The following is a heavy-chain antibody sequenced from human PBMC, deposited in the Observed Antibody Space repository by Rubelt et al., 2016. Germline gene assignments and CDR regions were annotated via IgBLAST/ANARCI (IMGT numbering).Heavy chain of an antibody. J-gene: IGHJ4*02. V-gene: IGHV5-10-1*03. CDR3: GRGNSWYPL. D-gene: IGHD6-13*01. CDR2: IDPSDSYI. Sequence: EVQLVQSGAEVKKPGESLRISCKGSGYNFTTYWISWVRQTPGKGLEWMGRIDPSDSYINYSPSFQGHVTSSAHTSISTAYLQWGSLKASDTAMYYCGRGNSWYPLWGQGTLVTVSS. CDR1: GYNFTTYW.